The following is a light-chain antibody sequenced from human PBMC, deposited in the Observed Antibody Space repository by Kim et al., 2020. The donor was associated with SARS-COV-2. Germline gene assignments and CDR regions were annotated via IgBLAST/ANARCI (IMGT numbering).Light chain of an antibody. V-gene: IGLV1-44*01. Sequence: GQRVTISCSGSRPNVGSHSVNWFQQLPGTAPKLLLYNDNRRPSGVPDRFSGSRSGTSASLAISGLQSEDEADYYCATWDYSLNGWVFGGGTQLTVL. CDR3: ATWDYSLNGWV. CDR2: NDN. CDR1: RPNVGSHS. J-gene: IGLJ3*02.